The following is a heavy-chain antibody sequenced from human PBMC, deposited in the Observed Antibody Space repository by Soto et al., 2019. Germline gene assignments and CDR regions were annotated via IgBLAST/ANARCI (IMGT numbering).Heavy chain of an antibody. D-gene: IGHD3-10*01. Sequence: QITLKESGPTLVKPTQTLTLTCTFSGFSLSTSGVGVGWIRQPPGKALEWLALIYWDDDKRYSPSLKSRLTITKDTSKNQVVLTMTNMDPVDTATYYCAHRRGNPYDSGSGGAFDIWGQGTMVTVSS. V-gene: IGHV2-5*02. CDR2: IYWDDDK. CDR1: GFSLSTSGVG. CDR3: AHRRGNPYDSGSGGAFDI. J-gene: IGHJ3*02.